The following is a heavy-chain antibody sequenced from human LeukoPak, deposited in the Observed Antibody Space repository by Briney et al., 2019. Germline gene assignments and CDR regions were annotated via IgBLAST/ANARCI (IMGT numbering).Heavy chain of an antibody. J-gene: IGHJ3*02. Sequence: GGSLRLSCAASGFTFSRDGMHWVRQAPGKGLEWVAVIWYDGSKKYYADSVKGRFTISRDNSKNTLYLQMNSLRAEDTAVYYCAKGLVGATSRSAFDIWGQGTMVTVSS. CDR1: GFTFSRDG. V-gene: IGHV3-30*02. D-gene: IGHD1-26*01. CDR3: AKGLVGATSRSAFDI. CDR2: IWYDGSKK.